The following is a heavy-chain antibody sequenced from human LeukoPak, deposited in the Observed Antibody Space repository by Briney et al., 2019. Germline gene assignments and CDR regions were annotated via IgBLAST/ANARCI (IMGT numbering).Heavy chain of an antibody. CDR1: GFTFSSYA. J-gene: IGHJ4*02. D-gene: IGHD1-26*01. Sequence: NPGRSLRLSCAASGFTFSSYAMHWVRQAPGKGLEWVAVISYDGSNKYYADSVKGRFTISRDNSKNTLYLQMNSLRAEDTAVYYCARDLEGAKDYWGQGTLVTVSS. CDR3: ARDLEGAKDY. CDR2: ISYDGSNK. V-gene: IGHV3-30-3*01.